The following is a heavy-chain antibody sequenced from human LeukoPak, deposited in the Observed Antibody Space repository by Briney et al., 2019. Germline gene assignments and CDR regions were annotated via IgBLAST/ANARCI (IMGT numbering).Heavy chain of an antibody. CDR2: INHSGST. CDR1: GVSFSGSH. V-gene: IGHV4-34*01. D-gene: IGHD2-2*01. CDR3: ARGRCSSTSCSYLLRRERGGYYFDY. Sequence: SETLSLTCAVYGVSFSGSHWSWIRHPRGKGLELSVEINHSGSTNYTPSRKSRVTISVDTSKIQFSLKLSSVTAADTAVYYCARGRCSSTSCSYLLRRERGGYYFDYWGQGTLVTVSS. J-gene: IGHJ4*02.